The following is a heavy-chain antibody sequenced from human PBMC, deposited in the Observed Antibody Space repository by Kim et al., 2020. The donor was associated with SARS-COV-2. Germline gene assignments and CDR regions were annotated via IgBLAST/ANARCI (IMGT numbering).Heavy chain of an antibody. CDR1: GFTFSNYY. J-gene: IGHJ4*02. CDR3: EKDMMYSSGWVDS. CDR2: ISGSAGST. V-gene: IGHV3-23*01. Sequence: GGSLRLSCTASGFTFSNYYRSWVRQSPGKGLEWVASISGSAGSTYYADFVKGRFTISSDNSKNTLYVQVTTLRADDTAIYYSEKDMMYSSGWVDSCGQGT. D-gene: IGHD6-19*01.